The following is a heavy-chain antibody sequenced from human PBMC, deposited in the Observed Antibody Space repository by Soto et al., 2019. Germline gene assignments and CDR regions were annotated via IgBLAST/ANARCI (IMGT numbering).Heavy chain of an antibody. CDR2: IDTSGTT. J-gene: IGHJ5*02. CDR3: ARGPPFDP. Sequence: SETLSLTCTVSGGSISSYYCSWIRQSAGKGLEWIGRIDTSGTTNYNPSLKSRVTMSVDASKNQFSLNLSSVTAADTAIYYCARGPPFDPWGQGTLVTVSS. V-gene: IGHV4-4*07. CDR1: GGSISSYY.